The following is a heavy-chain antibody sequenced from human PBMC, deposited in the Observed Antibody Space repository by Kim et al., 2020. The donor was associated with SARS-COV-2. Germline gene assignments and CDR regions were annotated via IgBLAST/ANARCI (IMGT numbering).Heavy chain of an antibody. V-gene: IGHV2-70*01. J-gene: IGHJ4*02. Sequence: SLKTRLTISKDTSKNQVVLTMTNMDPVDTATYYCARIFYDSSGYYNFDYWGQGTLVTVSS. CDR3: ARIFYDSSGYYNFDY. D-gene: IGHD3-22*01.